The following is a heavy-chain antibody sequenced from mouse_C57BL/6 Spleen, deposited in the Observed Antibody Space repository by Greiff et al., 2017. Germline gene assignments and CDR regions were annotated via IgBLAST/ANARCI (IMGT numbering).Heavy chain of an antibody. J-gene: IGHJ4*01. CDR1: GYTFTSYW. CDR3: ARCAVVGGEAMDD. CDR2: IDPSDSYT. D-gene: IGHD1-1*01. V-gene: IGHV1-69*01. Sequence: QVQLQQPGAELVMPGASVKLSCKASGYTFTSYWMHWVKQRPGQGLEWIGEIDPSDSYTNYNQKFKGKSTLTVDKSSSTAYMQRSSLPAEDSAVDYGARCAVVGGEAMDDWGQGTSVTVSA.